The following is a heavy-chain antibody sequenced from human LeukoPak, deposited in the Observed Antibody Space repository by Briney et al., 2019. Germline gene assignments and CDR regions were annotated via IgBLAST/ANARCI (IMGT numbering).Heavy chain of an antibody. V-gene: IGHV3-30*04. J-gene: IGHJ4*02. D-gene: IGHD2-2*01. CDR1: GLTFSTYA. Sequence: GRSLRLSCAASGLTFSTYAIHWVRRPPGKGLEWVAVISSDGSNKDYADSVKGRFTISRDSSKNTLYLQMNSLRPEDTAVYYCARGGDCSSTRCYLPFDLWGQGTLVTVSS. CDR2: ISSDGSNK. CDR3: ARGGDCSSTRCYLPFDL.